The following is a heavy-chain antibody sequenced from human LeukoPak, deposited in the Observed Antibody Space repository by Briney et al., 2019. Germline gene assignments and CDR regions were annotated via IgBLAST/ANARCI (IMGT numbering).Heavy chain of an antibody. Sequence: PGGSLRLSCVASGLTFNTYAMSWVRQAPGKSLEWVSATSPSGDRTYYADSLKGRFTISRDNSNNTVYLQIHRLRVDDTAIYSCATELWGGRHLRAEFWGRGTLVSVSS. CDR3: ATELWGGRHLRAEF. CDR1: GLTFNTYA. V-gene: IGHV3-23*01. CDR2: TSPSGDRT. D-gene: IGHD1-14*01. J-gene: IGHJ4*02.